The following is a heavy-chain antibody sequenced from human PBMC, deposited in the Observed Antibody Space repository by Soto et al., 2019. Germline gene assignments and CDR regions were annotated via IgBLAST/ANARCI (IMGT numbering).Heavy chain of an antibody. J-gene: IGHJ4*02. V-gene: IGHV6-1*01. CDR2: TYYRSKWYN. Sequence: SQTLSLTCAISGDSVSSNSAAWTWIRQSPSRGLEWLGRTYYRSKWYNEYAVSVKSRITINPDTSKNQFSLHLNSVTPEDMAVYYCARQQLTHYYFDYWGQRTLVTVSS. CDR1: GDSVSSNSAA. D-gene: IGHD6-13*01. CDR3: ARQQLTHYYFDY.